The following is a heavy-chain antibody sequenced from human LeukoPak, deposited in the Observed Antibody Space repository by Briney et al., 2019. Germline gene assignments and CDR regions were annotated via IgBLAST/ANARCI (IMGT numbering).Heavy chain of an antibody. CDR2: IYHSGSP. J-gene: IGHJ4*02. Sequence: SETLSLTCAVSGGSISSNNWWGWVRQPPGKGLEWIGEIYHSGSPNYNPSLKSRVTISVDRSRNHFSLNLSSVTAADTAVYYCARVNVNNWHSCDYWGQGTLVTVSS. CDR1: GGSISSNNW. D-gene: IGHD1-1*01. CDR3: ARVNVNNWHSCDY. V-gene: IGHV4-4*02.